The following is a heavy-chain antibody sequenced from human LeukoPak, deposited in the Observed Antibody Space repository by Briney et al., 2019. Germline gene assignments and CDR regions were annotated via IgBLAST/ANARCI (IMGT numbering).Heavy chain of an antibody. Sequence: GGSLRLSCAASGFTFSSYWMHWVRQAPGKGLVWVSHINSDGSSTSYADSVEGRFTISRDNAKNTPYLQMNSLRAEDTAVYYCATGGSYPIDYWAQGALVTASS. D-gene: IGHD1-26*01. CDR1: GFTFSSYW. J-gene: IGHJ4*02. CDR3: ATGGSYPIDY. CDR2: INSDGSST. V-gene: IGHV3-74*01.